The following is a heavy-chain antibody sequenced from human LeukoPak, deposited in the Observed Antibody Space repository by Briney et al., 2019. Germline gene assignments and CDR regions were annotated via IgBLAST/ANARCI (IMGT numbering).Heavy chain of an antibody. CDR2: ISSNGDST. J-gene: IGHJ3*02. D-gene: IGHD1-26*01. V-gene: IGHV3-64D*09. Sequence: GGSLRLSCSASGFTFSSYAMHWVHQAPGKGLEYVSAISSNGDSTYYADSVKGRFTLSRDNSKNTLYLQMSSLRAEDTAVYYCVKDKSYGAFDIWGQGTMVTVSS. CDR3: VKDKSYGAFDI. CDR1: GFTFSSYA.